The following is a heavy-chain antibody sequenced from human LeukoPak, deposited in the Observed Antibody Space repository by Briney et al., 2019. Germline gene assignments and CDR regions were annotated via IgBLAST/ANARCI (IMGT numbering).Heavy chain of an antibody. J-gene: IGHJ5*01. CDR2: IHYSGSS. CDR1: GDSTSNFY. CDR3: ALAPNSNWFDF. V-gene: IGHV4-59*03. D-gene: IGHD2-8*01. Sequence: SETLSLTCTVSGDSTSNFYWNWIRQSPGKGLEWIGNIHYSGSSVYNPSLKSRGTISIDTSRRQFFLKLASVTAADTAVYFCALAPNSNWFDFWGPGTLVTVPS.